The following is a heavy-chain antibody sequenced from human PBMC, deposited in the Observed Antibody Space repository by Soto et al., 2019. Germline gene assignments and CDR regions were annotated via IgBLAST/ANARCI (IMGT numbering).Heavy chain of an antibody. Sequence: GASVKVSCKASGYTFTSYDINWVRQATGQGLEWMGWMNPNSGNTGYAQKFQGRVTMTRNTSISTAYMELSSLRSEDTAVYYCARVKVQFLEWLPPRYYYGMDVWGQGTTVTVSS. CDR2: MNPNSGNT. J-gene: IGHJ6*02. D-gene: IGHD3-3*01. V-gene: IGHV1-8*01. CDR1: GYTFTSYD. CDR3: ARVKVQFLEWLPPRYYYGMDV.